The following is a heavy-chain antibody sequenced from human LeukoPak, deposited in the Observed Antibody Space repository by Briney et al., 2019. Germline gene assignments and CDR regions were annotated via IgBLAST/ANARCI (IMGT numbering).Heavy chain of an antibody. V-gene: IGHV3-53*01. Sequence: GGSLRLSCAASGFTVSSSYMSWVRQVPGKGLEWVSLIYSGGTTYYADSVKGRFTISRDDSKNTLYLQMNSLRAEDTAVYYCARRGDGGRSFDFWGQGTLVTVSS. CDR2: IYSGGTT. J-gene: IGHJ4*02. CDR3: ARRGDGGRSFDF. CDR1: GFTVSSSY. D-gene: IGHD4-23*01.